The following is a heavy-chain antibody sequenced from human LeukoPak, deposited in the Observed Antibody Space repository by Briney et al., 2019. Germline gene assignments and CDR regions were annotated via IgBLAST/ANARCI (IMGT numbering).Heavy chain of an antibody. CDR2: ISGSGGST. CDR1: GFTFSSYG. J-gene: IGHJ4*02. V-gene: IGHV3-23*01. D-gene: IGHD6-13*01. Sequence: GGTLRLSCAASGFTFSSYGMSWVRQAPGKGLEWVSAISGSGGSTYYADSVKGRFTISRDNSKNTPYLQMNSLRAEDTAVYYCAKRGLRIAAAGPVDYWGQGTLVTVSS. CDR3: AKRGLRIAAAGPVDY.